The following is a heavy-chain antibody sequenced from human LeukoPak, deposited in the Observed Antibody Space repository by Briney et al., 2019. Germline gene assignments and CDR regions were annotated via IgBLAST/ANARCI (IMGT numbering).Heavy chain of an antibody. V-gene: IGHV4-59*12. D-gene: IGHD6-6*01. CDR2: IYNSGST. Sequence: SETLSLTCTVSDGSISSYYWSRIRQPPGKGLEWIGYIYNSGSTNYNPSLKSRVTISVDTSKNQFSLKLSSVTAADTAVYYCATVAARPMEGWFDPWGQGTLVTVSS. CDR1: DGSISSYY. CDR3: ATVAARPMEGWFDP. J-gene: IGHJ5*02.